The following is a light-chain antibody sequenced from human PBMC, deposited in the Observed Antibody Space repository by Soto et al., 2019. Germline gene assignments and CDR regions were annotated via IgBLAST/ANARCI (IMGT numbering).Light chain of an antibody. CDR3: QQYNSPAT. CDR1: QSISRW. CDR2: DAS. J-gene: IGKJ2*01. V-gene: IGKV1-5*01. Sequence: DIQMTQSPSTLSASVGDRVTITCRASQSISRWFAWYQQKPGKAPKVLIYDASSLESGVPSRFSGSGAGTEFTLTISSLQPEDVATYYCQQYNSPATFGQGTKLEIK.